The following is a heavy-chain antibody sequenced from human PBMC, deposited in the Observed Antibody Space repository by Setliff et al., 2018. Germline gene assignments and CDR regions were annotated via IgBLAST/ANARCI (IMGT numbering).Heavy chain of an antibody. CDR2: ISGSGGST. D-gene: IGHD3-22*01. CDR1: GFTFNTYA. CDR3: AKDLAPQITMIVVSD. J-gene: IGHJ3*01. Sequence: GGSLRLSCAASGFTFNTYAMSWVRQAPGKGLEWVSAISGSGGSTYYADSVKGRFTISRDNSKNTLYLQMNSLRAEDTAVYYCAKDLAPQITMIVVSDWGQGTMVTVSS. V-gene: IGHV3-23*01.